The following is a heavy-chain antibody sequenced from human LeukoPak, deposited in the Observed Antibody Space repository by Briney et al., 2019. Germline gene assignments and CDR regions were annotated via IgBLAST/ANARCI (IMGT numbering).Heavy chain of an antibody. Sequence: ASVKVSCKASGYTFTGYYMHWVRQAPGQGLEWMGWINPNSGGTNYAQKFQGRVTMTRDTSISTAYMELSRLRSDDTAVYYCARVGLVEMATTTPSGPGDYWGQGTLVTVSS. CDR3: ARVGLVEMATTTPSGPGDY. CDR1: GYTFTGYY. J-gene: IGHJ4*02. V-gene: IGHV1-2*02. D-gene: IGHD5-24*01. CDR2: INPNSGGT.